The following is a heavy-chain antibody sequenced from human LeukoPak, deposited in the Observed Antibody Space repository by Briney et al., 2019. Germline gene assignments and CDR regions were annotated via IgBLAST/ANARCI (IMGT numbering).Heavy chain of an antibody. J-gene: IGHJ3*01. Sequence: GSLRLSCEASGFTFSRYAMMWVRQAPGKGLEWVSAITGSGGGTQYADSVKGRFTISRDNSRSTLYLQMNSLRAEDTAVYYCARDPNGDYIGAFEFWGQGTMVTVSS. D-gene: IGHD4-17*01. CDR3: ARDPNGDYIGAFEF. V-gene: IGHV3-23*01. CDR2: ITGSGGGT. CDR1: GFTFSRYA.